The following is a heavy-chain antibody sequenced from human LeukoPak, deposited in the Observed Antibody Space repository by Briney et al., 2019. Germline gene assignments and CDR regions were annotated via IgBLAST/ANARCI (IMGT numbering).Heavy chain of an antibody. J-gene: IGHJ4*02. CDR3: AKEGDSGWALKNFDY. CDR2: ISGNGGHT. V-gene: IGHV3-23*01. D-gene: IGHD6-19*01. CDR1: GFTFSNYA. Sequence: PGGSLRLSCAASGFTFSNYAMSWVRQAPGKGLEWVSTISGNGGHTYYADSVKGRFTISRDNSKNTLYLQINSLRAEDTAIYYCAKEGDSGWALKNFDYWGQGTLVTVSS.